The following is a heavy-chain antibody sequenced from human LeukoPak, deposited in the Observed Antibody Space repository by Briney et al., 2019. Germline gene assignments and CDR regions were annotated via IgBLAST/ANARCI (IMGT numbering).Heavy chain of an antibody. CDR2: INPNSGGT. CDR3: ARDPDCSGGSCYLTNWFDP. CDR1: GYTFTGYY. J-gene: IGHJ5*02. Sequence: GASVKVSCKASGYTFTGYYMHWVRQAPGQGLEWMGWINPNSGGTNYAQKFQGRVTMTRDTSISTAYMELSRLRSDDTAVCYCARDPDCSGGSCYLTNWFDPWSQGTLVTVSS. V-gene: IGHV1-2*02. D-gene: IGHD2-15*01.